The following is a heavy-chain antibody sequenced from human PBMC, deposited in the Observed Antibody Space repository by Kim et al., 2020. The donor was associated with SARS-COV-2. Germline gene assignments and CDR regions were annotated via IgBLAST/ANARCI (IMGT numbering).Heavy chain of an antibody. D-gene: IGHD3-9*01. Sequence: DSVKGRFTISRDNSKNTLYLQMNSLRAEDTAVYYCARDYDILTGYQPGYWAQGTLVTVSS. V-gene: IGHV3-30*07. CDR3: ARDYDILTGYQPGY. J-gene: IGHJ4*02.